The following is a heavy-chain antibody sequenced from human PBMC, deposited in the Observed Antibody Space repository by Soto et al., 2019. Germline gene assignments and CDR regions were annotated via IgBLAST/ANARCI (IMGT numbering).Heavy chain of an antibody. D-gene: IGHD5-12*01. CDR1: GGTFSSYA. J-gene: IGHJ4*02. CDR2: IIPIFGTA. V-gene: IGHV1-69*13. Sequence: SVKVSCKASGGTFSSYAISWVRQAPGQGLEWMGGIIPIFGTANYAQKFQGRVTITADESTSTAYMELSSLRSEETAVYYCARQVATTNHLDYWGQGTLVTAS. CDR3: ARQVATTNHLDY.